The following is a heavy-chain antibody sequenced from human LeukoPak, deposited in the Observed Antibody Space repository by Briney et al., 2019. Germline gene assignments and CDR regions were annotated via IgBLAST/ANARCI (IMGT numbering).Heavy chain of an antibody. CDR2: IYHSGST. CDR1: GGSISSSNW. D-gene: IGHD2-15*01. Sequence: SGTLSLTCAVSGGSISSSNWWRWVRKPPGKGLEWIGEIYHSGSTNYNPSLKSRVTISVDKSKNQFSLKLSSVTAADTAVYYCARAYSSGGSCYLVDYWGQGTLVTVSS. CDR3: ARAYSSGGSCYLVDY. V-gene: IGHV4-4*02. J-gene: IGHJ4*02.